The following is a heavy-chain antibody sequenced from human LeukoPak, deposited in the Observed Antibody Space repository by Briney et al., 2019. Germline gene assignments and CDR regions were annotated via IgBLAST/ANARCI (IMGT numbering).Heavy chain of an antibody. V-gene: IGHV4-34*01. D-gene: IGHD1-1*01. CDR2: INHSGST. CDR3: ARASRYTADY. Sequence: PSETLSLTCAVYGGSFSGYYWSWIRQPPGNGLEWIGEINHSGSTNYNPSLKSRVTISVDTSKNQFSLKLSSVTAADTAVYYCARASRYTADYWGQGTLVTVSS. J-gene: IGHJ4*02. CDR1: GGSFSGYY.